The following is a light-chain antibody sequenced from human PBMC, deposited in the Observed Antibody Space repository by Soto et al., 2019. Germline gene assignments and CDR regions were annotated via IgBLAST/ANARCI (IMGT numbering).Light chain of an antibody. Sequence: ENVLTQSPVTLSLSPGERATLSCRASQSVKSYLAWYQQKPGQAPRLLIYDASNRAAGIPARFSGSGSGTDFTLTISSLDPEDFAVYYCQQYHDSPMNTFGQGTKLQIK. J-gene: IGKJ2*01. CDR1: QSVKSY. CDR2: DAS. CDR3: QQYHDSPMNT. V-gene: IGKV3-11*01.